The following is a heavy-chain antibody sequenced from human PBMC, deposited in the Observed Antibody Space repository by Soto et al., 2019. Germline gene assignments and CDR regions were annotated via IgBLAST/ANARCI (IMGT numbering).Heavy chain of an antibody. D-gene: IGHD6-13*01. Sequence: PSETLSLTCPVSGGSISSYYWSWIRQPPGKGLEWIGYIYYSGSTNYNPSLKSRVTISVDTSKNQFSLKLSSVTAADTAVYYCARGGYVGYSSSWYDYWGQGTLVTVSS. CDR3: ARGGYVGYSSSWYDY. J-gene: IGHJ4*02. CDR1: GGSISSYY. V-gene: IGHV4-59*01. CDR2: IYYSGST.